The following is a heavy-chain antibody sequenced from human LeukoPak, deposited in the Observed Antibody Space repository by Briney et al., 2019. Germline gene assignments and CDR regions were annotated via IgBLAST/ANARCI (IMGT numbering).Heavy chain of an antibody. CDR2: ISAYNGNT. Sequence: ASVKVSCKASGYTFTSYGISWVRQAPGQGLEWMGWISAYNGNTNYAQKLQGRVTMTTDTSTSTAHMELRSLRSDDTAVYYCARDGPIVGATSYWGQGTLVTVSS. D-gene: IGHD1-26*01. CDR3: ARDGPIVGATSY. CDR1: GYTFTSYG. V-gene: IGHV1-18*01. J-gene: IGHJ4*02.